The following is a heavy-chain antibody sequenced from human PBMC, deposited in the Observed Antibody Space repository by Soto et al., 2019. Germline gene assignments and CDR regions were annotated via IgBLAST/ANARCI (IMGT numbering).Heavy chain of an antibody. CDR3: AKVSVRFWECLFPFDY. Sequence: GGSLRLSCAASGFTFSSYAMSWVRQAPGKGLEWVSAISGSGGSTYYADSVKGRFTISRDNSKNTLYLQMNSLRAEDTAVYYCAKVSVRFWECLFPFDYWGQGTLVTVSS. CDR2: ISGSGGST. V-gene: IGHV3-23*01. J-gene: IGHJ4*02. D-gene: IGHD3-3*01. CDR1: GFTFSSYA.